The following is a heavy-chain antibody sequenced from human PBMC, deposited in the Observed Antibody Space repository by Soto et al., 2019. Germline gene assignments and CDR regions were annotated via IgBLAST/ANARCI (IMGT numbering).Heavy chain of an antibody. CDR1: GFTFSSYW. D-gene: IGHD6-13*01. V-gene: IGHV3-7*01. J-gene: IGHJ5*02. Sequence: EVQLVESGGGLVQPGGSLRLSSAASGFTFSSYWMSWVRQAPGKGPEWVANIKHDGSTRYYVDSVRGRFTISRDNAKNSLYLQMNSLRAEDTAVYYCARDAAGESQKGFDPWGQGTLVTVSS. CDR3: ARDAAGESQKGFDP. CDR2: IKHDGSTR.